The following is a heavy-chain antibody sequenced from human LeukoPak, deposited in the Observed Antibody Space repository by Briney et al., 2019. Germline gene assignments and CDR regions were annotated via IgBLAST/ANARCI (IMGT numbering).Heavy chain of an antibody. CDR2: ISGSSSYI. Sequence: GGSLRLSCAASGFTFSSYSMNWVRQAPGKGLEWVSSISGSSSYIYYADSVKGRFTISRDNAKNSLYLQMNSLRAEATAVYYCARGDGYNPFDYWGQGTLVTVSS. CDR1: GFTFSSYS. D-gene: IGHD5-24*01. V-gene: IGHV3-21*01. J-gene: IGHJ4*02. CDR3: ARGDGYNPFDY.